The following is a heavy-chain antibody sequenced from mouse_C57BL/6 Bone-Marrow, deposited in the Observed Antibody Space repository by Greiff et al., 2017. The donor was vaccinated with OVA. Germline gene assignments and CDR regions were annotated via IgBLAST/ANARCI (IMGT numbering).Heavy chain of an antibody. CDR1: GYAFSSYW. CDR3: ARDSYYNGSSPLDY. J-gene: IGHJ2*01. D-gene: IGHD1-1*01. CDR2: IYPGDGDT. V-gene: IGHV1-80*01. Sequence: QVQLQQSGAELVKPGASVKISCKASGYAFSSYWMNWVKQRPGTGLEWIGQIYPGDGDTNYNGKFKGKATLTADTSSSTAYMQLSSLTSEDSAVYVCARDSYYNGSSPLDYWGQGTTLTVSS.